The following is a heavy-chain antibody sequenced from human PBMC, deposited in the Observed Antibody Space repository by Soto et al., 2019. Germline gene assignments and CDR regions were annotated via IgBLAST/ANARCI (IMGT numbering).Heavy chain of an antibody. D-gene: IGHD3-16*01. Sequence: QVQLQQWGAGLLKPSETLSLTCAVYGGSFSGYYWTWIRRPPGTGLEWIGEINHSGSTNYNPSLKGNATNSVDPSKNQFSPKLTSVTAADTAVSYCARAKITGLCAYWGEGTPVTVSS. CDR2: INHSGST. CDR3: ARAKITGLCAY. V-gene: IGHV4-34*01. J-gene: IGHJ4*02. CDR1: GGSFSGYY.